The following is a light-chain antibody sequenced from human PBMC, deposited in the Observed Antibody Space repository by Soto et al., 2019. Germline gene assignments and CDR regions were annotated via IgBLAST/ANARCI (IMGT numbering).Light chain of an antibody. V-gene: IGKV3-15*01. Sequence: EIVMTQSPATLSVSPGERATLSCRASRSINNNLAWYQQKPGQGPRLLIYGASSRATGIPARFSGSGSGTGFTLTISSLQSEDFAIYYCQQYNNWPLTFGGGTKVEI. CDR1: RSINNN. CDR2: GAS. CDR3: QQYNNWPLT. J-gene: IGKJ4*01.